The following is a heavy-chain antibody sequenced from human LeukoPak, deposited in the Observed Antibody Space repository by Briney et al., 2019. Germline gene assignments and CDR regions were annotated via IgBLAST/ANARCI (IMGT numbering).Heavy chain of an antibody. CDR1: GTSICSYY. D-gene: IGHD3-10*01. J-gene: IGHJ1*01. Sequence: SETLSLTCTVSGTSICSYYWTWIRQPPGKGLEWIGYIYHSGSTTYNPSLMSRVTISVDTTRNQFPPMLITVPPTDTAVYYCSAQYYYGSGSYYDAEYFQRWGQGTVVTVSS. CDR3: SAQYYYGSGSYYDAEYFQR. CDR2: IYHSGST. V-gene: IGHV4-59*01.